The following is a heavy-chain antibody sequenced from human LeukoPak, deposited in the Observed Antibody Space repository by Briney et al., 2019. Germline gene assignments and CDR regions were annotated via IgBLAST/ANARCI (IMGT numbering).Heavy chain of an antibody. CDR1: GFAFSSSN. Sequence: GGSLRLSCVASGFAFSSSNVNWVRPAPGKGLEWISYISGSGSIIYYADSVKGRFTISRDNSKNTLYLQMNSLRAEDTAVYYCAKRWGYFDYWGQGTLVTVSS. CDR2: ISGSGSII. V-gene: IGHV3-23*01. CDR3: AKRWGYFDY. D-gene: IGHD5-24*01. J-gene: IGHJ4*02.